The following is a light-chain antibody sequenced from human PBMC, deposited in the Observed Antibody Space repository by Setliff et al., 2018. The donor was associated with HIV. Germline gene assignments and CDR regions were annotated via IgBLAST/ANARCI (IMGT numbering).Light chain of an antibody. CDR3: SSYAITNTLP. Sequence: QSVLTQPASVSGSPGQSITISCTGTSRDVGGYNHVSWYQHHPGMAPKPIIYEVAYRPSGVSNRFSGSKSGDTASLTISGLQAEDEADYYCSSYAITNTLPFGTGTKV. CDR2: EVA. J-gene: IGLJ1*01. V-gene: IGLV2-14*01. CDR1: SRDVGGYNH.